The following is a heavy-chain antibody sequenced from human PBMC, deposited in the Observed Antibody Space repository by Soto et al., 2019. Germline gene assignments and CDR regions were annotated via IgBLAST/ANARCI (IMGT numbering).Heavy chain of an antibody. D-gene: IGHD3-10*01. CDR1: GGSIRSYY. Sequence: SETLSLHCTVSGGSIRSYYWSWIRQPPGKGLEWIGYIYYSGSTNYNPSLKSRVTISVDTSKNQFSLKLSSVTAADTAVYYCARDAGYYYGMDVWGQGTTVTVSS. V-gene: IGHV4-59*01. CDR2: IYYSGST. CDR3: ARDAGYYYGMDV. J-gene: IGHJ6*02.